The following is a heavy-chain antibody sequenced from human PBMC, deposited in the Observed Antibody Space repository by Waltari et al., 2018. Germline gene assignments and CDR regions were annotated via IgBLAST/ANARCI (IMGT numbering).Heavy chain of an antibody. Sequence: QVQLVQSGAEVKKPGASVKVSCKASGYTFTSYDINWVRQATGQGLEWMGWMNPNSGNTGYAQKFQGRVTMTRNTSISTAYMELSSLRSEDTAVYYCARGGYSSSWYGYYYYYMDVWGKGTTVTVSS. D-gene: IGHD6-13*01. CDR2: MNPNSGNT. CDR1: GYTFTSYD. V-gene: IGHV1-8*01. J-gene: IGHJ6*03. CDR3: ARGGYSSSWYGYYYYYMDV.